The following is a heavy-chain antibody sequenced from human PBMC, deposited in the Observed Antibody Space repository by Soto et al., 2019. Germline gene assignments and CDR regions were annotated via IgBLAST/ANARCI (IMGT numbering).Heavy chain of an antibody. V-gene: IGHV1-18*01. J-gene: IGHJ6*02. Sequence: QVQLVQSGGEVKNPGASVKVSCKTSGYTFTDNNIAWVRQAPGHGLEWMGWINVYNGDTDYAQKFQGRVAMTTEKSTGTTYMELRGLTSDDTAMYCCARRGERIAVAGRAMGLPALDYFYFGMDVWGQGTTVTVSS. CDR2: INVYNGDT. CDR3: ARRGERIAVAGRAMGLPALDYFYFGMDV. D-gene: IGHD6-19*01. CDR1: GYTFTDNN.